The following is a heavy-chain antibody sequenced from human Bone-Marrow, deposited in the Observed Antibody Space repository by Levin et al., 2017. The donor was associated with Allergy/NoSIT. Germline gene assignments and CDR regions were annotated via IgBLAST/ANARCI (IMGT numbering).Heavy chain of an antibody. D-gene: IGHD6-19*01. Sequence: SGPTLVKPTQTLTLTCTCSGFSLSTSGMRVNWIRQPPGKALEWLARIDWDDDIYYSTSLRTRLTISKDTSKNQVVLTMTNMDPADTATYYCARMRVEASGLFDYWGQGTLVTVSS. CDR3: ARMRVEASGLFDY. CDR1: GFSLSTSGMR. V-gene: IGHV2-70*04. CDR2: IDWDDDI. J-gene: IGHJ4*02.